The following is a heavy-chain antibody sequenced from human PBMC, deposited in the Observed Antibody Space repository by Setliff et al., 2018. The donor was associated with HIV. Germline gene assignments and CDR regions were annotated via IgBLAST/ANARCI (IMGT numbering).Heavy chain of an antibody. CDR1: GGSISSSNNC. Sequence: SETLSLTCSVSGGSISSSNNCWSWIRQPAGKGLEWIGHIYTSGSTNYNPSLKSRVTISEDTSKSQVYLSLTSVTAADTAVYYCARWGEPALKAFDVWGRGTMVTVSS. V-gene: IGHV4-61*09. J-gene: IGHJ3*01. CDR2: IYTSGST. CDR3: ARWGEPALKAFDV. D-gene: IGHD3-16*01.